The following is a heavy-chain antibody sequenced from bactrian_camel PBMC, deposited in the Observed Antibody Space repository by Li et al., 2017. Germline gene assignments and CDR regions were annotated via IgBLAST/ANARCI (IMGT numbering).Heavy chain of an antibody. CDR3: AAAWTWPIKFAR. V-gene: IGHV3S63*01. Sequence: HVQLVESGGGSVQAGGSLRLPCVASGDTNNDNYCMGWFRQAPGKDREAVAGIENDGSTSYSDSVKGRFTISRDNAKNTVYLQMNSLKSEDTALYYCAAAWTWPIKFARWGQGTQVTVS. CDR2: IENDGST. D-gene: IGHD1*01. CDR1: GDTNNDNYC. J-gene: IGHJ4*01.